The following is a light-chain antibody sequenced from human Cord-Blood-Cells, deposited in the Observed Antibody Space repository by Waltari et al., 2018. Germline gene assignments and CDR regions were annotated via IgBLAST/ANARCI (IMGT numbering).Light chain of an antibody. V-gene: IGLV2-11*01. CDR2: DVS. Sequence: QSALTQPLSVSGSPGQPVTIPCTGTSSDVGGYNHVSWYQQHPGKAPKLRIYDVSKPPSGVPARFSGSKSGNTASLSISGLQAEDEADYYCCSYAGSYNLGFGRGTKLIVL. CDR1: SSDVGGYNH. CDR3: CSYAGSYNLG. J-gene: IGLJ2*01.